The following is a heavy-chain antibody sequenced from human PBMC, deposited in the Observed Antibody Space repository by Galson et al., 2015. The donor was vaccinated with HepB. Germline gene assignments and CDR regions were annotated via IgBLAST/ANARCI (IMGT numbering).Heavy chain of an antibody. CDR2: IWYDGTNK. Sequence: LRLSCAASGFTFSNYGMHWVRQAPGKGLEWVAGIWYDGTNKYYADSVKGRFTISRDNSKNTLYLQMNSLRAEDTAVYYCARSVYQLPPPVRFGMDVWGQGTTVTVSS. D-gene: IGHD2-2*01. J-gene: IGHJ6*02. V-gene: IGHV3-33*01. CDR3: ARSVYQLPPPVRFGMDV. CDR1: GFTFSNYG.